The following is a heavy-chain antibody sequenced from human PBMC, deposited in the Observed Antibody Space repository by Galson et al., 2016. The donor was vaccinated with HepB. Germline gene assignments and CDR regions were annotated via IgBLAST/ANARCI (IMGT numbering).Heavy chain of an antibody. CDR1: GDSVSSNIVA. V-gene: IGHV6-1*01. J-gene: IGHJ6*02. CDR2: TYYRANWFN. Sequence: CAISGDSVSSNIVAWNWIRQSPSRGLEWLARTYYRANWFNDYALSVKSRITINPDTSKNQISLQLSSVTPEDTAVYYCAREDTNYPGNYYGMDVWGPGTTVTVCS. CDR3: AREDTNYPGNYYGMDV. D-gene: IGHD1-1*01.